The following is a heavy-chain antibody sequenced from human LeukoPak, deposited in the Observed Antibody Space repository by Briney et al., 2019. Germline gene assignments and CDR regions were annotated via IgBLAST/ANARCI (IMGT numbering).Heavy chain of an antibody. Sequence: GGSLRLSCTASGFTFRFYEMNWVRQAPGKGLEWLSYISGSGTIDYADSVRGRFTISRDNAKNSVYLDVNSLRTEDTAVYYCARASYDVLTGWGQGTLVAVSS. J-gene: IGHJ4*02. CDR2: ISGSGTI. CDR3: ARASYDVLTG. D-gene: IGHD3-9*01. CDR1: GFTFRFYE. V-gene: IGHV3-48*03.